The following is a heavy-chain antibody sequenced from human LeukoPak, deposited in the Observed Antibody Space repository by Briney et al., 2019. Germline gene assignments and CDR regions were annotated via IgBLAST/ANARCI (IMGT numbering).Heavy chain of an antibody. D-gene: IGHD3-22*01. J-gene: IGHJ3*02. CDR3: ASTTYYYDSSGYWGAFDI. CDR2: IYPGDSDT. CDR1: GYSFTSYW. Sequence: GESLKISCKGSGYSFTSYWIGWVRQMPGKGLEWMGIIYPGDSDTRYSPSFQGQVTISADKSISTAYLQWSSLKASGPAMYYCASTTYYYDSSGYWGAFDIWGQGTMVTVSS. V-gene: IGHV5-51*01.